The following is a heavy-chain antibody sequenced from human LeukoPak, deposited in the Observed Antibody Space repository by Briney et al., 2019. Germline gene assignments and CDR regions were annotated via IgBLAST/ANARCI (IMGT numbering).Heavy chain of an antibody. D-gene: IGHD1-26*01. J-gene: IGHJ4*02. Sequence: PGGSLRLSCAASGFSFSSYWMSWFRQAPGKGLEWVANIKEDGSEKNYVDSVKGRFTISRDNAKNSLYLQMNTLRAVDTAVYYCGRSGIVTTAVPFWGQGTLVTVSS. CDR3: GRSGIVTTAVPF. CDR1: GFSFSSYW. V-gene: IGHV3-7*01. CDR2: IKEDGSEK.